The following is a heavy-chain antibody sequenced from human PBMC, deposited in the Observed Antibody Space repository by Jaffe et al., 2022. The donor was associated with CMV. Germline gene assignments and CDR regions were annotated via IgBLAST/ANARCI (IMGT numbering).Heavy chain of an antibody. D-gene: IGHD5-18*01. CDR3: ARGGYTNTYYFDY. CDR1: GYTFTGHY. Sequence: QVQLVQSGAEVRKPGAPVKVVCKTSGYTFTGHYLHWVRLAPGQGPEWMGWINPFSGSTKSARKFQGRVTMTRDKSSNTASMELTSLTSDDTAVYYCARGGYTNTYYFDYWGQGTLVIVSS. CDR2: INPFSGST. V-gene: IGHV1-2*02. J-gene: IGHJ4*02.